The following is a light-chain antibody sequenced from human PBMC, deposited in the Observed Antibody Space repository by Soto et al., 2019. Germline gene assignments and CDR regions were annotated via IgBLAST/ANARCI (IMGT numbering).Light chain of an antibody. CDR3: QQSYSTPPT. CDR1: QTISSW. CDR2: KAS. Sequence: DIQMTQSPSTLSGSVGDRVTIPCRASQTISSWLAWYQQKPGKAPKLLIYKASTLKSGVPSRFSGSGSGTDFTLTISSLQPEDFATYYCQQSYSTPPTFGQGTKVDIK. V-gene: IGKV1-5*03. J-gene: IGKJ1*01.